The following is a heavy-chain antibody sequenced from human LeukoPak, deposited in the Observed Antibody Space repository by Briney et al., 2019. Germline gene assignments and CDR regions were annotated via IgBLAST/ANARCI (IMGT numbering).Heavy chain of an antibody. Sequence: PGGSLRLSCAASGFTFGSHWMSWVRQAPGKGLEWVAVIWYDGSNKYYADSVKGRFTISRDNSKNTLYLQMNSLRAEDTAVYYCARDGENYYGSGSYYPQSNWFDPWGQGTLVTVSS. J-gene: IGHJ5*02. V-gene: IGHV3-33*08. CDR3: ARDGENYYGSGSYYPQSNWFDP. CDR2: IWYDGSNK. D-gene: IGHD3-10*01. CDR1: GFTFGSHW.